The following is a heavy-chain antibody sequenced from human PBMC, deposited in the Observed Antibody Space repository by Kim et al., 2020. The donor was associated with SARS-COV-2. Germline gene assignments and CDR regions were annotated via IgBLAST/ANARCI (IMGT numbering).Heavy chain of an antibody. CDR2: IRNTGSHI. V-gene: IGHV3-21*01. D-gene: IGHD3-10*01. Sequence: GGSLRLSCAASGFSFRDYSMNWVRQTPGKGLEWVSSIRNTGSHIYYADSVEVRFTMSRHNAKNSLSLQMNSLRAEDTAVYYCARGVSVGSGAYLNYYGMDVWGHGTTVTVSS. J-gene: IGHJ6*02. CDR1: GFSFRDYS. CDR3: ARGVSVGSGAYLNYYGMDV.